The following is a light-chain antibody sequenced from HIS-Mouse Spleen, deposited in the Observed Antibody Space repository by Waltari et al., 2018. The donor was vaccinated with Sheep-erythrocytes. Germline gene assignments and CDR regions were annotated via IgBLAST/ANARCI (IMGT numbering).Light chain of an antibody. CDR3: QQYNSYSRT. J-gene: IGKJ2*01. CDR2: KAS. Sequence: DIQMTQSPSTLSASAGERVTITCRASQSISSWLAWYQQKPGKAPKLLIYKASSLESGVPSRFSGSGSGTEFTLTISSLQPDDFATYYCQQYNSYSRTFGQGTKLEIK. CDR1: QSISSW. V-gene: IGKV1-5*03.